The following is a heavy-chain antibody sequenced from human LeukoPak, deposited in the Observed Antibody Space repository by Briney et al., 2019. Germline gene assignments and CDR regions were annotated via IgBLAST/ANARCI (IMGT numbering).Heavy chain of an antibody. Sequence: GGSLRLSCVGSGFRFDDYGMHWVRQAPGKGLGWVAGISWNSFSIDYGDSVKGRFTISRDNARNSLFLQMNSLTVEDTALYYCAKSGPDTTMLHGFDKWGQGTLVAVSS. J-gene: IGHJ4*02. CDR3: AKSGPDTTMLHGFDK. CDR1: GFRFDDYG. CDR2: ISWNSFSI. D-gene: IGHD3-10*01. V-gene: IGHV3-9*01.